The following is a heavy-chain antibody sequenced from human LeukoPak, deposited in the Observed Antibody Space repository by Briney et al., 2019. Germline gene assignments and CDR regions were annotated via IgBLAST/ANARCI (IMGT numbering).Heavy chain of an antibody. V-gene: IGHV3-7*03. CDR2: INHNGNVN. D-gene: IGHD1-14*01. CDR1: GFTFSSYW. CDR3: ARTPIFRRSGTHVDV. Sequence: GGSLRLSCAASGFTFSSYWMNWARQAPGKGLEWVASINHNGNVNYYVDSVKGRFTISRDNAKNSLYLQMNSLRAEDTAVYYCARTPIFRRSGTHVDVWGQGTTVTVSS. J-gene: IGHJ6*02.